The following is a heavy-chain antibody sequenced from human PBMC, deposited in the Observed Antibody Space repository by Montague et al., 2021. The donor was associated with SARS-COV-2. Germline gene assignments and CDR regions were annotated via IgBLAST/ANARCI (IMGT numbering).Heavy chain of an antibody. D-gene: IGHD1-14*01. CDR1: GGSFSGYY. Sequence: SETLSLTCAVYGGSFSGYYWSWIRQPPGKGLEWIGEINHSGSTNYNPSLKSRVTISVDTSKNQFSLKLSSVTAADTAVYYCARSKPVSSFYYYYGMDVWGQGTTVTGSS. V-gene: IGHV4-34*01. CDR2: INHSGST. J-gene: IGHJ6*02. CDR3: ARSKPVSSFYYYYGMDV.